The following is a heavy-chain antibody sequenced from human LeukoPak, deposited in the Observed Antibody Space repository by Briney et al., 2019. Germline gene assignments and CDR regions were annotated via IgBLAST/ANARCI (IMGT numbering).Heavy chain of an antibody. V-gene: IGHV3-30*03. D-gene: IGHD2-2*01. CDR2: ISYDGSNK. CDR1: GFTFSSYG. Sequence: GGSLRLSCAASGFTFSSYGMRWVRQAPGKGLEWVAVISYDGSNKYYADSVKGRFTISRDNSKNTLYLQMNSLRAEDTAVYYCARAPNGVYCTSSSCHLDYWGQGTLVTVSS. CDR3: ARAPNGVYCTSSSCHLDY. J-gene: IGHJ4*02.